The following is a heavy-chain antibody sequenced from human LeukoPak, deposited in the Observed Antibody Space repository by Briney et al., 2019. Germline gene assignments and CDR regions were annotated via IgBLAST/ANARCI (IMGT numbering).Heavy chain of an antibody. CDR2: ISRSGDNA. Sequence: PGGSLRLSCAASGFTFSTYVMYWVRHVPGKGLEWVSAISRSGDNAYYADSVKGRFTISRDNSKNTLYLQMNSLRVEDTAVYYCAKYVTMIVVISRFDPWGQGTLVTVSS. D-gene: IGHD3-22*01. CDR3: AKYVTMIVVISRFDP. J-gene: IGHJ5*02. V-gene: IGHV3-23*01. CDR1: GFTFSTYV.